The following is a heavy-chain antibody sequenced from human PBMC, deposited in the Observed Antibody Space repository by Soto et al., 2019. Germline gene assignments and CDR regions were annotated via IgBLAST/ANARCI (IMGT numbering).Heavy chain of an antibody. CDR3: ANSVVPATAPEDHYYYYGMDV. CDR1: GFTFSSYA. CDR2: ISGSGGST. Sequence: GGSLRLSCAASGFTFSSYAMSWVRQAPGKGLEWVSAISGSGGSTYYADSVKGRFTISRDNSKNTLYLQMNSLRAEDTAVYYCANSVVPATAPEDHYYYYGMDVWGQGTTVTVSS. D-gene: IGHD2-2*01. V-gene: IGHV3-23*01. J-gene: IGHJ6*02.